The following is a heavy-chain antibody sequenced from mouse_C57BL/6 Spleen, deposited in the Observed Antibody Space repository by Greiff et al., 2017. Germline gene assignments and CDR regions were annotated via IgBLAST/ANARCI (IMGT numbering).Heavy chain of an antibody. CDR2: ISNGGGST. CDR1: GFTFSDYY. CDR3: ARQTAQAPGFAY. D-gene: IGHD3-2*02. J-gene: IGHJ3*01. V-gene: IGHV5-12*01. Sequence: EVKVVESGGGLVQPGGSLKLSCAASGFTFSDYYMYWVRQTPEKRLEWVAYISNGGGSTYYPDTVKGRFTISRDNAKNTLYLQMSRLKSEDTAMYYCARQTAQAPGFAYWGQGTLVTVSA.